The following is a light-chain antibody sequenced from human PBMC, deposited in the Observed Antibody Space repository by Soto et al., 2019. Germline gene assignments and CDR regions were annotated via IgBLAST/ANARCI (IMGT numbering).Light chain of an antibody. CDR3: QQSNSSPPT. CDR1: QSITNY. J-gene: IGKJ4*01. Sequence: DIQMTQSPSALSASVGDRVTITCRASQSITNYLNWYQHKPGQAPNLLIYAASTLQAGVPSRFRGSGSGTDFTLTISSLQPEDFVTHFCQQSNSSPPTFGGGTKVDI. V-gene: IGKV1-39*01. CDR2: AAS.